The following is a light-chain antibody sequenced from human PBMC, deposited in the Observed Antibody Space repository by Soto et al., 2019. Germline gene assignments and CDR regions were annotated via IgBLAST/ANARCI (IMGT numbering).Light chain of an antibody. CDR1: GSNLGRNY. Sequence: QSVLTQPPSVSATPGQKVTISCSGSGSNLGRNYVSWYQQLPGTAPKLLIYDNVYRFSGIPDRFSASKSGTSATLGITGLQTGDEGDYYCGSWDNILRAYVFGTGTKLTDL. CDR2: DNV. J-gene: IGLJ1*01. CDR3: GSWDNILRAYV. V-gene: IGLV1-51*01.